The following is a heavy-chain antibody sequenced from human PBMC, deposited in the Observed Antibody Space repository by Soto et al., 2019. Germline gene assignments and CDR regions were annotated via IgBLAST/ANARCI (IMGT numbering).Heavy chain of an antibody. CDR1: GFSFSNYA. D-gene: IGHD2-2*01. Sequence: GGSLRLSCAASGFSFSNYAMNWVRQAPGKGLELVSFISGSRNDGITKYVDSVKGRFTISRDNSKNTLYLQMSSLRAEDTAVYYCAREDSIIIPAVSDFWGQGTLVTVSS. CDR3: AREDSIIIPAVSDF. CDR2: ISGSRNDGIT. V-gene: IGHV3-23*01. J-gene: IGHJ4*02.